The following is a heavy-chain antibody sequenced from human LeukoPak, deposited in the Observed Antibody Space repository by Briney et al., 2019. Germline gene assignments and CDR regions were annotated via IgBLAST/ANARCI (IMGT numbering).Heavy chain of an antibody. J-gene: IGHJ4*02. Sequence: GGPLRLSCAASGFTFSDYYLSWIRQAPGKGLEWVSYLSSGGSTIYYADSVKGRFTISRDNAKNSLYLQMNSLRAEDTAVYYCANLLRWEPYWGQGTLVTVSS. CDR3: ANLLRWEPY. D-gene: IGHD4-23*01. V-gene: IGHV3-11*04. CDR2: LSSGGSTI. CDR1: GFTFSDYY.